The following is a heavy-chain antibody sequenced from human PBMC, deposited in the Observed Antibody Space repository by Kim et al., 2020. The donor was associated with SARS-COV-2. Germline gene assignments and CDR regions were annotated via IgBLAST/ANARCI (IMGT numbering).Heavy chain of an antibody. D-gene: IGHD3-10*01. CDR1: GFTFSSYA. Sequence: GGSLRLSCAASGFTFSSYAMSWVRQTPEKGLEWVSAICGSGGCIYYTDFVKGRFTISRDNSKNILYLQMNGLRVEDTAKYYCAKDVSYYGSGSYDYFDSWGRGILVTVSS. J-gene: IGHJ4*02. V-gene: IGHV3-23*01. CDR3: AKDVSYYGSGSYDYFDS. CDR2: ICGSGGCI.